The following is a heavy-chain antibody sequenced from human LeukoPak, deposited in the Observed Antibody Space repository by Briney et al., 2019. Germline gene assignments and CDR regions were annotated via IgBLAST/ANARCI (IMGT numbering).Heavy chain of an antibody. CDR3: ARNTLLRYFDWLSLGYFDL. Sequence: SETLSLTCTVSGGSISSSRYYWGWIRQPPGKGLEWIGSIYYSGSTYYNPSLKSRVTISVDQSKNQFSLKLSSVTAADTAVYYCARNTLLRYFDWLSLGYFDLWGRGTLVTVSS. CDR2: IYYSGST. J-gene: IGHJ2*01. CDR1: GGSISSSRYY. V-gene: IGHV4-39*07. D-gene: IGHD3-9*01.